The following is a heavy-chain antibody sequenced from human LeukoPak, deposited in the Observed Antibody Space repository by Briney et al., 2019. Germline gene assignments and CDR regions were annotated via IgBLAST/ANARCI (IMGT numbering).Heavy chain of an antibody. CDR1: GFTFDDYA. CDR3: AKDSVGGYSVAGGAFDI. V-gene: IGHV3-9*03. D-gene: IGHD5/OR15-5a*01. J-gene: IGHJ3*02. CDR2: ISWNSGSI. Sequence: PGGSLRLSCAASGFTFDDYAMHWVRQAPGKGLEWVSGISWNSGSIGYADSVKGRFTISRDNAKNSLYLQMNSLRAEDMALYYCAKDSVGGYSVAGGAFDIWGQGTMVTVSS.